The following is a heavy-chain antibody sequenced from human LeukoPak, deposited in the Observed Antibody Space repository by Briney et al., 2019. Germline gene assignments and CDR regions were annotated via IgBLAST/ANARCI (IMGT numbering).Heavy chain of an antibody. D-gene: IGHD3-22*01. CDR1: GYTFTSYG. V-gene: IGHV1-18*01. Sequence: ASVKVSCKASGYTFTSYGISWVRQAPGQGLEWMGWITAYNDNTNYAQKLQGRVTMTTDTSTSTASMELRSLKSDDTAVYYCASLKNYYDSSGYLVTDAFDIWGQGTMVTVSS. CDR2: ITAYNDNT. CDR3: ASLKNYYDSSGYLVTDAFDI. J-gene: IGHJ3*02.